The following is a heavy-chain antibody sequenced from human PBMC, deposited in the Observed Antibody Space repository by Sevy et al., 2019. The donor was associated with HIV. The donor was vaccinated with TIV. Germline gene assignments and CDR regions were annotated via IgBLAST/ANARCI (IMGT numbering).Heavy chain of an antibody. D-gene: IGHD3-22*01. CDR3: ARVVYYDSTAYYFDY. V-gene: IGHV1-2*06. CDR2: INPNSGDT. J-gene: IGHJ4*02. Sequence: ASVKVSCKASGYMFIAYFIHWVRQAPGQGLECMGRINPNSGDTNSAQKFQGRVTMTRDTSINTVYMELSRLRSDDTAVYSCARVVYYDSTAYYFDYWGQGTLVTVSS. CDR1: GYMFIAYF.